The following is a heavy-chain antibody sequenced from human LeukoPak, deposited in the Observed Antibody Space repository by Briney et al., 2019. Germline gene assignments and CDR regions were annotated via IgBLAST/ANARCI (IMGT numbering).Heavy chain of an antibody. CDR2: INPNSGDT. J-gene: IGHJ4*02. V-gene: IGHV1-2*02. D-gene: IGHD3-10*01. CDR1: GYTXTGYY. Sequence: GASVKVSCKASGYTXTGYYMHWVRQAPGQGLEWMGWINPNSGDTNYAQKFQGRVTMTRDTSISTAYMELSRLRSDDTAVYYCARYGSGFYPPLDYWGQGTLVTVSS. CDR3: ARYGSGFYPPLDY.